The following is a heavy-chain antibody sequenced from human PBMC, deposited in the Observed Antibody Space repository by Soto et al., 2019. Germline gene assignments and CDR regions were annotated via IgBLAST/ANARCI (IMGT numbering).Heavy chain of an antibody. CDR1: GFSLSTSGVS. Sequence: QITLKESGPTLVKPTQTLTLTCTFSGFSLSTSGVSVGWIRQPPGKALEWLALIYWDDDKRYSPSLKSRLTITKDTSKNQVVLTMTNIDPVDTGTYYCAHRRRVDSGYGFFDYWGQGTLVTVSS. V-gene: IGHV2-5*02. J-gene: IGHJ4*02. D-gene: IGHD5-12*01. CDR2: IYWDDDK. CDR3: AHRRRVDSGYGFFDY.